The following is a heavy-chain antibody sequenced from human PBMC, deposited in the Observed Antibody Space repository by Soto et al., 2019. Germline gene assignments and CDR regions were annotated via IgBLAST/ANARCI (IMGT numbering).Heavy chain of an antibody. CDR1: GDSISNSRW. J-gene: IGHJ3*01. D-gene: IGHD6-19*01. CDR2: IFHSGDT. CDR3: AYSTGWYRHDV. Sequence: QVQLQESGPGLVKPSGTLSLTCAVSGDSISNSRWWTWVRQPPGKGLEWIGDIFHSGDTNYNPSLKXXVFISVDKSLKQFSLKVSSVTAADTAVYYCAYSTGWYRHDVWGQGTLVTVSS. V-gene: IGHV4-4*02.